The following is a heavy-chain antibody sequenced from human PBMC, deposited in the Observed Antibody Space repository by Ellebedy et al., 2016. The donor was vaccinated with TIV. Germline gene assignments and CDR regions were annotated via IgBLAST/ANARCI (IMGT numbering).Heavy chain of an antibody. D-gene: IGHD3-3*01. J-gene: IGHJ5*02. CDR2: IYHSGST. CDR1: GYSITSGYY. CDR3: APLTVFGVANWFDP. V-gene: IGHV4-38-2*02. Sequence: MPSETLSLTCTVSGYSITSGYYWGWIRQPPGKGLEWIGSIYHSGSTHYNPSLKSRVRISVDTSKNQFSLNLNSVTAADTAVYYCAPLTVFGVANWFDPWGRGTLVTVSS.